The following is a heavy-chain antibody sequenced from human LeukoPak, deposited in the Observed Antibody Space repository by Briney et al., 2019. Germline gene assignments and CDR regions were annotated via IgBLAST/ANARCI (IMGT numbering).Heavy chain of an antibody. V-gene: IGHV1-18*01. D-gene: IGHD2-2*01. CDR2: IIPIFGTA. Sequence: GASVKVSCKASGYTFTSYGISWVRQAPGQGLEWMGGIIPIFGTANYAQKFQGRVTMTTDTSTSTAYMELRSLRSDDTAVYYCARAGSFVVVPAATAYYYYMDVWGKGTTVTISS. CDR3: ARAGSFVVVPAATAYYYYMDV. J-gene: IGHJ6*03. CDR1: GYTFTSYG.